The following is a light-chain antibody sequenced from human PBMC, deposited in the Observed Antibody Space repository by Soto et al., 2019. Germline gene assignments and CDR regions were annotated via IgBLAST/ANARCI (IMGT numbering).Light chain of an antibody. CDR2: DAS. J-gene: IGKJ5*01. CDR3: QHYYNLPIT. Sequence: DIQMTQSPSSLSASVGDRVTITCQASQDISKYLNWYQHKPGKAPKLLIYDASNLQTGVPSRFSGSGSGTDFSSTISSLQPEDIATYYCQHYYNLPITFGQGTRLEIK. V-gene: IGKV1-33*01. CDR1: QDISKY.